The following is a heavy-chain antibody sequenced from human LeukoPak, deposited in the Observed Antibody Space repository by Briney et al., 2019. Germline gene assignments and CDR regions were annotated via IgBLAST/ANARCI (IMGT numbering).Heavy chain of an antibody. V-gene: IGHV3-23*01. D-gene: IGHD6-19*01. J-gene: IGHJ4*02. CDR1: GFTFSSYA. Sequence: HPGGSLRLSCAASGFTFSSYAMSWVRQAPGKGLEWVSAISGSGGSTYYADSVKGRFTISRDNSKNTLYLQMNSLRAEDTAVYYCAKGLSSEWLTPEYWGQGTLVTVSS. CDR3: AKGLSSEWLTPEY. CDR2: ISGSGGST.